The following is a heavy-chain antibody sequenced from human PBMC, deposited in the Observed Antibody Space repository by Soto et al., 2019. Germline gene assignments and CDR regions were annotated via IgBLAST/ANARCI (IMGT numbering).Heavy chain of an antibody. Sequence: EVQLLESGGGLVQPGGSLRLSCAASGFTFSSYAMSWVRQAPGKGLEWVSAISGSGGSTYYADSVKGLFTMSRDNSKNTLYLQMNSLRGEDTDVYYFAKEDSRDSSGPRSFDYWGQGTLVTVSS. CDR3: AKEDSRDSSGPRSFDY. CDR2: ISGSGGST. CDR1: GFTFSSYA. V-gene: IGHV3-23*01. D-gene: IGHD6-19*01. J-gene: IGHJ4*02.